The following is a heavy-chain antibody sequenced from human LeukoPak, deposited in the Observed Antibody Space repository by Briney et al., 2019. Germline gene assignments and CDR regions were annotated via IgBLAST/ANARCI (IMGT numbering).Heavy chain of an antibody. CDR2: INHSGST. CDR3: ASVRRGFGESSKYYSYYYMDV. D-gene: IGHD3-10*01. Sequence: SETLSLTCAVYGGSFSGYYWSWIRQPPGKGLEWIGEINHSGSTNYNPSLKSRVTISVDTSKNQFSLKLSAVAAADTAVYYCASVRRGFGESSKYYSYYYMDVWGIGTTVTISS. J-gene: IGHJ6*03. V-gene: IGHV4-34*01. CDR1: GGSFSGYY.